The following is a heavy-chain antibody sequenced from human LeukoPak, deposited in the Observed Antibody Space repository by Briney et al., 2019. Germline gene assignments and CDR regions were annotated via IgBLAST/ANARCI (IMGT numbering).Heavy chain of an antibody. V-gene: IGHV4-59*11. D-gene: IGHD1-26*01. J-gene: IGHJ4*02. CDR3: ARVFGIGIVGAPRFDY. Sequence: SETLSLTCTVSGGSISNHFWSWIRQPPGKGLEWIGYIYYSGSTNYNPSLKSRVTISVDTSKNQFSLKLSSVTAADTAVYYCARVFGIGIVGAPRFDYWGQGTLVTVSS. CDR2: IYYSGST. CDR1: GGSISNHF.